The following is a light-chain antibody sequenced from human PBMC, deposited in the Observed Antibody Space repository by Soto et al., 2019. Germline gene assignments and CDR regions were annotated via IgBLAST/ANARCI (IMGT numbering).Light chain of an antibody. CDR1: QNIRSR. CDR2: AAS. J-gene: IGKJ1*01. V-gene: IGKV1-39*01. Sequence: DFQMTQSPSTLSASVGDRVTITCRASQNIRSRLAWFQQKPGKAPKLLMYAASRLQSGVPSRFSGSGSGTDFTLAINSLQPEDFATYYCQQSYSTPWTFGQGTKVDI. CDR3: QQSYSTPWT.